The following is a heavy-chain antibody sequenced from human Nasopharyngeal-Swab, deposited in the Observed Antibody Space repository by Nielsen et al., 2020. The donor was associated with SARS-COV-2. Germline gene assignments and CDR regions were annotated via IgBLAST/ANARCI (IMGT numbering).Heavy chain of an antibody. V-gene: IGHV3-30-3*01. D-gene: IGHD4-17*01. CDR3: ARDDYGDYGEPFDY. J-gene: IGHJ4*02. Sequence: GGSLRLSCAASGFTFSSYAMHWVRQAPGKGLEWVAVISYDGSNKYYADSVKGRFTISRDNSKNTLYLQMNSLRAEDTAVYYCARDDYGDYGEPFDYWGQGTLVTVSS. CDR2: ISYDGSNK. CDR1: GFTFSSYA.